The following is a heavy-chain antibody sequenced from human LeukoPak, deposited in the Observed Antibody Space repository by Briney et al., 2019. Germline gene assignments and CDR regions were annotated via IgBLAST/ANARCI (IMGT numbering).Heavy chain of an antibody. V-gene: IGHV4-4*07. J-gene: IGHJ4*02. CDR3: ARESYDSSGYYRDY. CDR2: IYTSGST. CDR1: GGSISSYY. D-gene: IGHD3-22*01. Sequence: SETLSLTCTVSGGSISSYYWSWIRQPAGKRLEWIGRIYTSGSTNYNPSLKSRVTMSVDTSKNQFSLKLSSVTAADTAVYSCARESYDSSGYYRDYWGQGTLVTVSS.